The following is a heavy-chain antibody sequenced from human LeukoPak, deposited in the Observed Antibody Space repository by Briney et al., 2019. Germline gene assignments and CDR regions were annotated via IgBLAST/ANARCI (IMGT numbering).Heavy chain of an antibody. V-gene: IGHV3-53*01. CDR1: GFTVSSNY. D-gene: IGHD6-13*01. Sequence: PGGSLRLSCAASGFTVSSNYVSWVRQAPGKGLEWVSVIYSGGSTYYADSVKGRFTISRDNSKNTLYLQMNSLRAEDTAVYYCARVGGSSSWGHWGQGTLVTVSS. CDR2: IYSGGST. J-gene: IGHJ4*02. CDR3: ARVGGSSSWGH.